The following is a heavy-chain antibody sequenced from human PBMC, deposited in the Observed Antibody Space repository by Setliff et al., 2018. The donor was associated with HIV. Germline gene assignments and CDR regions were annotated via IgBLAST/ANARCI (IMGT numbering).Heavy chain of an antibody. J-gene: IGHJ4*02. D-gene: IGHD6-19*01. CDR1: GGTSSLHY. CDR3: ARGVRDNSGWSSYYFDY. CDR2: INHSGGT. Sequence: SETLSLTCAVSGGTSSLHYYTWIRQSPLRGLEWIGEINHSGGTRYNPSLESRVTTSVDTSKKQFSLRLTSVTAADTAVYYCARGVRDNSGWSSYYFDYWGQGTLVTVSS. V-gene: IGHV4-34*01.